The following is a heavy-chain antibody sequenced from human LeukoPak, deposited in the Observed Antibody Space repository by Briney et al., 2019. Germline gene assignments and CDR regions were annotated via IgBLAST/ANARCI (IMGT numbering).Heavy chain of an antibody. CDR3: ARDTENWFDP. CDR1: GFTFSSYA. V-gene: IGHV3-30*01. Sequence: GRSLRLSCAASGFTFSSYAMHWVRQAPGKGLEWAAVISYDGSNKYYADSVKGRFTISRDNSKNTLYLQMNSLRAEDTAVYYCARDTENWFDPWGQGTLVTVSS. CDR2: ISYDGSNK. J-gene: IGHJ5*02.